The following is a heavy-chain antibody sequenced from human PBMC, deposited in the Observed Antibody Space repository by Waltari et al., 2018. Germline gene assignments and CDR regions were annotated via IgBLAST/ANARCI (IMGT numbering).Heavy chain of an antibody. Sequence: QVQLQESGPGLVQPSETLSLTCTISGGSINNYHWSWFRQPPGKGLEWIAYIYYTGRTNYNPALRGRVTMSLDTSKNQFSLNLSAVTAADTAFYCCARGEMANWVYFDYWGQGTLVTVSS. V-gene: IGHV4-59*08. D-gene: IGHD1-1*01. CDR1: GGSINNYH. CDR2: IYYTGRT. J-gene: IGHJ4*02. CDR3: ARGEMANWVYFDY.